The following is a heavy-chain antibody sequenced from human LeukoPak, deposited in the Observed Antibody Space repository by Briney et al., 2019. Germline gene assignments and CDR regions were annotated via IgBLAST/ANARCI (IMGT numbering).Heavy chain of an antibody. D-gene: IGHD3-16*01. J-gene: IGHJ4*02. CDR1: GFTFSRYA. V-gene: IGHV3-23*01. CDR3: ARDLGPAVASPFSRGLVYY. CDR2: ISASGGST. Sequence: PGGSLRLSCAASGFTFSRYAMSWVRQAPGKGLEWVSSISASGGSTYYADSVKGRLTISRDNSQNTVYLQMNNVRVEDTAFYYCARDLGPAVASPFSRGLVYYWGQGTLVTVSS.